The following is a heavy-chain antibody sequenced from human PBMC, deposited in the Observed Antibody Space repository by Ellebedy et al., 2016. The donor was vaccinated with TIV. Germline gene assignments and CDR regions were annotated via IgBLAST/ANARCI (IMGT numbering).Heavy chain of an antibody. V-gene: IGHV3-30*04. CDR3: ARDAVQFYYYGMDV. CDR2: VSYDGRNK. CDR1: GFTFSSYA. Sequence: GGSPRLSCAASGFTFSSYAIHWVRQAPGKGLEWVAVVSYDGRNKYYADSVKGRFTISRDNSKNTLYLQMNSLRPEDTAVYYCARDAVQFYYYGMDVWGQGTTVTVSS. J-gene: IGHJ6*02.